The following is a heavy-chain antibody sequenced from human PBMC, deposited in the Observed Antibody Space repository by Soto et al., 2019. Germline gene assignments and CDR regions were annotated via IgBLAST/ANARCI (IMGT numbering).Heavy chain of an antibody. CDR1: GGSFSGYY. D-gene: IGHD3-3*01. CDR2: INHSGST. V-gene: IGHV4-34*01. CDR3: ARGYYDFWSGYYRSQETKFDY. J-gene: IGHJ4*02. Sequence: SLTISLPSAVLGGSFSGYYWCWISEPQGKGLEWIGEINHSGSTNYNPSLKSRVTISVDTSKNQFSLKLSSVTAADTAVYYCARGYYDFWSGYYRSQETKFDYWGQGTLVPVST.